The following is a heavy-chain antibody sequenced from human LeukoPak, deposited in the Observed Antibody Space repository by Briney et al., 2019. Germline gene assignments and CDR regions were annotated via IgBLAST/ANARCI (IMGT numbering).Heavy chain of an antibody. D-gene: IGHD3-9*01. CDR3: AKKRENHDWLYYFDD. CDR1: GFTFSSYS. J-gene: IGHJ4*02. V-gene: IGHV3-21*04. CDR2: ISSSSSYI. Sequence: PGGSLRLSCAASGFTFSSYSMNWVRQAPGKGLEWVSSISSSSSYIYYADSVKGRFTISRDNAKNTLYLQMNSLSVEDTAVYYCAKKRENHDWLYYFDDWGQGTQVTVSS.